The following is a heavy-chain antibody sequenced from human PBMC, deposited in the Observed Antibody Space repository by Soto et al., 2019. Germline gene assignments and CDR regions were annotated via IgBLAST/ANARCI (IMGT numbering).Heavy chain of an antibody. CDR1: GGSFNTYY. D-gene: IGHD3-10*01. CDR3: ARGRGSGNYYHRYYYYGMDV. Sequence: SETLSLTCVVYGGSFNTYYWSWIRQPPGKGLEWIGEINHSGSTNYNPSLKSRVTISVDTSKNQFSLKLSSVTAADTAVYYCARGRGSGNYYHRYYYYGMDVWGQGTTVTVSS. CDR2: INHSGST. J-gene: IGHJ6*02. V-gene: IGHV4-34*01.